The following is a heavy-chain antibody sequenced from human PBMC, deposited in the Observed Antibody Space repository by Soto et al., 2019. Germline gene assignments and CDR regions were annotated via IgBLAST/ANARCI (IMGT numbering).Heavy chain of an antibody. CDR1: GGSISGYY. CDR2: IYYSGST. Sequence: PSETLSLTCTVSGGSISGYYWAWVRQPPGKGLEWIGYIYYSGSTNYNPSLKSRVTISVDTSKNQFSLKLSSVTAADTAVYYCARQFYGSGSRGAFDIWGQGTMVTVSS. V-gene: IGHV4-59*08. CDR3: ARQFYGSGSRGAFDI. J-gene: IGHJ3*02. D-gene: IGHD3-10*01.